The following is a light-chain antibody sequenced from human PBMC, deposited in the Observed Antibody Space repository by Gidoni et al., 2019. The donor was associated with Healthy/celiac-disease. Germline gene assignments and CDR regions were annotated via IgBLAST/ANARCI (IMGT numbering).Light chain of an antibody. J-gene: IGKJ4*01. V-gene: IGKV3-20*01. CDR2: GAS. Sequence: DIVLTQAPGTLSWSPGERATLSCRASQSVSSSYLAWYQQKPGQAPRLLIHGASSKATGIPDRFSGSGSGTDFTLTISRQEPEDFAVYYCQQFGNSLTFGGGTKVEIK. CDR3: QQFGNSLT. CDR1: QSVSSSY.